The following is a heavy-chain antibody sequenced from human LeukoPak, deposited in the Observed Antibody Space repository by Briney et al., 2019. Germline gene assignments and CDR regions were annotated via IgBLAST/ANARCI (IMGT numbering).Heavy chain of an antibody. CDR2: INPNSGGT. Sequence: ASVKVSCKAPGYTFTGYYMHWVRQAPGQGLEWMGRINPNSGGTNYAQKFQGRVTMTRDTSISTAYMELSRLRSDDTAVYYCARTGGRRTGYYVGVYNWFDPWGQGTLVTVSS. CDR1: GYTFTGYY. V-gene: IGHV1-2*06. D-gene: IGHD3-3*01. J-gene: IGHJ5*02. CDR3: ARTGGRRTGYYVGVYNWFDP.